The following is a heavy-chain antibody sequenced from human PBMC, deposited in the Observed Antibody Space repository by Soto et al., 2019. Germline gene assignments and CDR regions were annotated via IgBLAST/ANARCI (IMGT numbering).Heavy chain of an antibody. D-gene: IGHD6-19*01. J-gene: IGHJ6*03. V-gene: IGHV3-33*03. CDR2: IWHDGSQK. CDR1: GVIFNGYG. Sequence: GGSLRLSCAAPGVIFNGYGFHWVRQAPGKGLEWVAVIWHDGSQKYYADSVKGRFTISRDNSKNTLYLQMNSLRAEDTAVYYCARYSSGQRPNYYYYMDFWGKGTTVTVSS. CDR3: ARYSSGQRPNYYYYMDF.